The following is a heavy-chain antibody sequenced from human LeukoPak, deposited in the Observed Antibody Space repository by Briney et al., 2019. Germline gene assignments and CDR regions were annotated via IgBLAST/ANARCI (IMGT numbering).Heavy chain of an antibody. D-gene: IGHD5-18*01. Sequence: GGSLQISGKGSGYIFTSYWISGVRQVRGKGVEWMGRIDPSDSYTNYSPSFQGHVTISADKSISTAYLQWSSLKASDTAMYYCARHHRGYSYGPDGMDVWGQGTTVTVSS. J-gene: IGHJ6*02. V-gene: IGHV5-10-1*01. CDR2: IDPSDSYT. CDR3: ARHHRGYSYGPDGMDV. CDR1: GYIFTSYW.